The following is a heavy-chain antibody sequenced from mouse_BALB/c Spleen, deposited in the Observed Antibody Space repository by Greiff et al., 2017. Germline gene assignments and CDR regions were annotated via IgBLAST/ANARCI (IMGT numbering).Heavy chain of an antibody. J-gene: IGHJ2*01. V-gene: IGHV1-69*02. D-gene: IGHD2-10*01. Sequence: QVQLQQSGAELVRPGASVKLSCKASGYTFTSYWINWVKQRPGQGLEWIGNIYPSDSYTNYNQKFKDKATLTVDKSSSTAYMQLSSPTSEDSAVYYCTRYPPYHYFDYWGQGTTLTVSS. CDR3: TRYPPYHYFDY. CDR2: IYPSDSYT. CDR1: GYTFTSYW.